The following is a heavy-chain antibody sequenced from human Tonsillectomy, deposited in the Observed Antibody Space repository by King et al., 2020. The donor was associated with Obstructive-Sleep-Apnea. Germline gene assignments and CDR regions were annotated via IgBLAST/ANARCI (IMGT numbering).Heavy chain of an antibody. CDR2: IKSKTDGGTT. J-gene: IGHJ4*02. CDR3: TIPEYS. V-gene: IGHV3-15*01. Sequence: VQLVESGGGLVKPGGSLRLSCAASGFTFTKAWMSLVRQAPGKGLEWVGRIKSKTDGGTTDYAEPVKGRFTISRDDSKSTLYLQMNSLKTEDTAVYYCTIPEYSGGQGTLVTVSS. D-gene: IGHD2-2*01. CDR1: GFTFTKAW.